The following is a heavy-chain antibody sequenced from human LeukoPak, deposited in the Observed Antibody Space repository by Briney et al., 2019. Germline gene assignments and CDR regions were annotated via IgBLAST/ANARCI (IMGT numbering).Heavy chain of an antibody. CDR1: GFPFTSYS. CDR3: AKVLLAGTAALVFDY. Sequence: SGGSLRLSCAASGFPFTSYSMHWVRQAPGKGLEWVGVVLYDGSMQYYADSVKGRFTISRDNSKNTLYLQMNSLRAEDTAVYYCAKVLLAGTAALVFDYWGQGTLVTVSS. V-gene: IGHV3-30*04. D-gene: IGHD6-19*01. CDR2: VLYDGSMQ. J-gene: IGHJ4*02.